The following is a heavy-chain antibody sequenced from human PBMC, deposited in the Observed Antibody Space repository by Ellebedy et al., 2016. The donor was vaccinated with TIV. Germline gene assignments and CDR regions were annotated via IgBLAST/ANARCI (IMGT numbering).Heavy chain of an antibody. V-gene: IGHV3-15*01. CDR3: ATVYRYNYDSV. CDR2: IKSKTDGGAA. Sequence: GESLKISCAASGFTFSNAWMNWVRQAPGKGLEWVGRIKSKTDGGAADYAAPVKGRFTISRDDSKNTLYLQMNSLKTEDTAVYFCATVYRYNYDSVWGRGTLATVSS. D-gene: IGHD5-18*01. CDR1: GFTFSNAW. J-gene: IGHJ4*02.